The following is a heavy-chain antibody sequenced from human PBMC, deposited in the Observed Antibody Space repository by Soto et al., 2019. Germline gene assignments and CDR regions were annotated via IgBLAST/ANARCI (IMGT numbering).Heavy chain of an antibody. J-gene: IGHJ4*02. CDR2: TNDGNGNT. Sequence: QVQLVQSGAEEKKPGASVKVSCKASGYTCTSYAVHCVRQVPGQRLEWMGWTNDGNGNTKYSQKFQGSVTITRDTSASTASMELSSLRSEDTAVYYCARDVGGFDYWGQGTLVTVSS. CDR3: ARDVGGFDY. D-gene: IGHD1-26*01. V-gene: IGHV1-3*05. CDR1: GYTCTSYA.